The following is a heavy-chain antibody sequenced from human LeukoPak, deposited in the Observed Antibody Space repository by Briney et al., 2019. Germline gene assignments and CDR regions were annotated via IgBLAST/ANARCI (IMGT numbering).Heavy chain of an antibody. CDR1: GYTFTSYG. CDR2: INPSGGST. J-gene: IGHJ1*01. CDR3: ARLEYYYDSSGYPSHNEYFQH. D-gene: IGHD3-22*01. V-gene: IGHV1-46*01. Sequence: ASVKVSCKASGYTFTSYGISWVRQAPGQGLEWMGIINPSGGSTSYAQKFQGRVTMTRDMSTSTVYMELSSLRSEDTAVYYCARLEYYYDSSGYPSHNEYFQHWGQGTLVTVSS.